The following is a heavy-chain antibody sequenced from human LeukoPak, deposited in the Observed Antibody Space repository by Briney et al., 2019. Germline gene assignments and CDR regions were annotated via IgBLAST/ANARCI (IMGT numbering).Heavy chain of an antibody. Sequence: PSETLSLTCTVSGYSISSGYYWGWLRQPPGKGQWIGSIFHSGSTYYNPSLKSRVTISVDTSKNQFSLKLSSVTAADTAVYYCARSVLQSFEIDYWGQGTPVTVSS. J-gene: IGHJ4*02. CDR3: ARSVLQSFEIDY. V-gene: IGHV4-38-2*02. CDR2: IFHSGST. CDR1: GYSISSGYY. D-gene: IGHD3-9*01.